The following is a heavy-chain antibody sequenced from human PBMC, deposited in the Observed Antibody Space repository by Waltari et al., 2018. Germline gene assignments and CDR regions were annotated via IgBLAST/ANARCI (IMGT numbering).Heavy chain of an antibody. CDR3: AKDQAGLWGGLEAFDI. J-gene: IGHJ3*02. D-gene: IGHD6-13*01. V-gene: IGHV4-61*09. CDR1: GGPISRGSYY. CDR2: IYTSGST. Sequence: QVQLQESGPGLVKPSQTLSLTCTVSGGPISRGSYYWSWIRQPAGKGLEWIGYIYTSGSTNYNPSLKSRVTISVDTSKNQFSLKLSSVTAADTAVDYCAKDQAGLWGGLEAFDIWGQGTMVTVSS.